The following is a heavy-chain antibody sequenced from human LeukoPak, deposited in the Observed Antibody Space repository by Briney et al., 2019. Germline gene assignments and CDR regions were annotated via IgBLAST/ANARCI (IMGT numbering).Heavy chain of an antibody. CDR3: ARGIWFGELNFDY. J-gene: IGHJ4*02. D-gene: IGHD3-10*01. Sequence: SETLSLTCAVYGGSFSGYYWSWIRQPPGKGLEWIGYIYYSGSTNYNPSLKSRVTISVDTSKNQFSLKLSSVTAADTAVYYCARGIWFGELNFDYWGQGTLVTVSS. CDR1: GGSFSGYY. V-gene: IGHV4-59*01. CDR2: IYYSGST.